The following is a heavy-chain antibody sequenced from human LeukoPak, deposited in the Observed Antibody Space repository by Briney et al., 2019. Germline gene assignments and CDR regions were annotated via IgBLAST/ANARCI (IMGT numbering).Heavy chain of an antibody. CDR3: AKVWAGYYGSGSYYKGPFDY. V-gene: IGHV3-9*01. CDR1: GFTFDDYA. Sequence: GGSLRLSCAASGFTFDDYAMHWVRQAPGKGLEWVSGISWNSGSIGYADSVKGRFTISRDNAKNSLYLQMNSLRAEDTALYYCAKVWAGYYGSGSYYKGPFDYWGQGTLVTVSS. J-gene: IGHJ4*02. D-gene: IGHD3-10*01. CDR2: ISWNSGSI.